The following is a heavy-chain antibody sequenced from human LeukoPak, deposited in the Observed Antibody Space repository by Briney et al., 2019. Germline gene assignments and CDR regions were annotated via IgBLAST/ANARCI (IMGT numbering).Heavy chain of an antibody. V-gene: IGHV3-48*03. Sequence: PGGSLRLSCAASGFTFSSYEMNWVRQAPGKGLEWVSYIGSSGSSMCADSVKGRFTISRDNAKNSLYLQMNSLRVEGTAVYYCASGGSGYFYEDWGQGTLVTVSS. D-gene: IGHD3-22*01. J-gene: IGHJ4*02. CDR1: GFTFSSYE. CDR2: IGSSGSSM. CDR3: ASGGSGYFYED.